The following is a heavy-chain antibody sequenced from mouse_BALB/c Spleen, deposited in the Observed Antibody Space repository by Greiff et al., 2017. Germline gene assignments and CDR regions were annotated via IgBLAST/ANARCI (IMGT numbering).Heavy chain of an antibody. V-gene: IGHV1S22*01. CDR1: GYTFTSYW. CDR3: TREGGY. CDR2: IYPGSGST. J-gene: IGHJ2*01. Sequence: LQQPGSELVRPGASVKLSCKASGYTFTSYWMHWVKQRPGQGLEWIGNIYPGSGSTNYDEKFKSKATLTVDTSSSTAYMQLSSLTSEDSAVYYCTREGGYWGQGTTLTVSS.